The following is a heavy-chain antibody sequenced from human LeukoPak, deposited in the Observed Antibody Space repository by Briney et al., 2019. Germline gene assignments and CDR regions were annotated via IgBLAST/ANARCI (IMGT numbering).Heavy chain of an antibody. CDR1: GFTFSSYA. J-gene: IGHJ4*02. V-gene: IGHV3-23*01. CDR3: AKETYNWKCLFDY. CDR2: NSGSGDSA. Sequence: PGGSLRLSCAASGFTFSSYAMSWVRQVPGKGLEWVSANSGSGDSAYYADSVKGRFTISRDNSKNTLYLQMNSLRAEDTAVYYCAKETYNWKCLFDYWGQGTLVTVSS. D-gene: IGHD1-20*01.